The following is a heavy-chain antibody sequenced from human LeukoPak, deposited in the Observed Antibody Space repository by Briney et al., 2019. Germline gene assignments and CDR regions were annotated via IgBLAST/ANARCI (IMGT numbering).Heavy chain of an antibody. V-gene: IGHV3-23*01. CDR2: ISSSGGTT. CDR3: TKKSSGWHGEDY. J-gene: IGHJ4*02. CDR1: GFTLSSYA. Sequence: PGGSLRLSCAASGFTLSSYAISWVRQAPGKGLEWVSAISSSGGTTYYADSVKGRFTISRDNSNNTLFLQMNSLRAEDTAAYYCTKKSSGWHGEDYWGQGTLVTVSS. D-gene: IGHD6-19*01.